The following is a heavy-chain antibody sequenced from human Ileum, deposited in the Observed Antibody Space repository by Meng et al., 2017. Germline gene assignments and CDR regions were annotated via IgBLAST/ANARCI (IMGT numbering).Heavy chain of an antibody. V-gene: IGHV4-61*08. CDR1: GGSVSSSGYQ. J-gene: IGHJ4*02. Sequence: QVQLKEPGPGLVRPSETLSLICAVSGGSVSSSGYQWGWIRQPPGKGLEWIGYASTNYNPSLKSRVTISVDTSKNQFSLKLTSVTAADTAVYYCARDHWGSLDYWGQGVLVTVSS. CDR3: ARDHWGSLDY. CDR2: AST. D-gene: IGHD7-27*01.